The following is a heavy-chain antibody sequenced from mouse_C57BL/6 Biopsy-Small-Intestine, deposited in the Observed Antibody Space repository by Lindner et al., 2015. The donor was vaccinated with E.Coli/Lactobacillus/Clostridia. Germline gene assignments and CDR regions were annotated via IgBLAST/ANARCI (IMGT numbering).Heavy chain of an antibody. CDR2: IDPEGGET. Sequence: VQLQESGAELVKPGASVKLSCTASGFNIKDYYIHWVKQGTGVGLEWIGRIDPEGGETEYAPKFQGKATLTADASSNTAYLQLSSLTSEDTAVYYCTRGGNYQAWFTYWGQGTLVTVSA. CDR3: TRGGNYQAWFTY. V-gene: IGHV14-2*01. D-gene: IGHD2-1*01. CDR1: GFNIKDYY. J-gene: IGHJ3*01.